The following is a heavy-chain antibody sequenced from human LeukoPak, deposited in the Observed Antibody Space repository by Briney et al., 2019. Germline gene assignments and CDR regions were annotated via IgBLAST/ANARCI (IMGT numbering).Heavy chain of an antibody. D-gene: IGHD1-1*01. CDR1: GFTFSSYG. J-gene: IGHJ6*03. V-gene: IGHV3-30*18. Sequence: GRSLRLSCAASGFTFSSYGMHWVRQAPGKGLEWVAVISYDGSNKYYADSVKGRFTISRDNSKNTLYLQMNSLRAEDTAVYYCAKDPGGTYYYYYYMDVWGKGTTVTISS. CDR2: ISYDGSNK. CDR3: AKDPGGTYYYYYYMDV.